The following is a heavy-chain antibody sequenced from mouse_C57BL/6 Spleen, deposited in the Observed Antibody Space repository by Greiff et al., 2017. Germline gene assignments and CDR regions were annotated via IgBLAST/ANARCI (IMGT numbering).Heavy chain of an antibody. CDR2: INPGSGGT. D-gene: IGHD2-3*01. J-gene: IGHJ2*01. CDR3: ARDYDGYPFDD. Sequence: QVQLQQSGAELVRPGTSVKVSCKASGYAFTNYLIEWVKQRPGQGLEWIGVINPGSGGTNYNEKFKGKATLTADKSSSTAYMQLSSLTSEDSAVYFCARDYDGYPFDDWGQGTTLTVSS. CDR1: GYAFTNYL. V-gene: IGHV1-54*01.